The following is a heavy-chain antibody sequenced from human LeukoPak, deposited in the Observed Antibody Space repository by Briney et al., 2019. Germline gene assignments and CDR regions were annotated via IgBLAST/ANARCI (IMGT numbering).Heavy chain of an antibody. CDR2: ISYDGSNK. V-gene: IGHV3-30-3*01. CDR1: GFTFSSYA. J-gene: IGHJ4*02. CDR3: AREPGRGSGWPLDY. D-gene: IGHD6-19*01. Sequence: GGSLRLSCVASGFTFSSYAMHWVRQAPGKGLEWVAVISYDGSNKYYADSVKGRFTISRDNSKNTLYLQMNSLRAEDTAVYYCAREPGRGSGWPLDYWGQGTLVTVSS.